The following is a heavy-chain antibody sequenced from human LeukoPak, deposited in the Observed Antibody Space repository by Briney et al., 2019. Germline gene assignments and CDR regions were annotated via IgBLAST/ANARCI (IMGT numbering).Heavy chain of an antibody. J-gene: IGHJ4*02. V-gene: IGHV3-33*07. CDR3: ARDLWIGEFKILDY. D-gene: IGHD3-10*01. CDR1: GLRFKSYA. CDR2: IWYDGRDQ. Sequence: ARYVRLFCAERGLRFKSYALCSVHHDPGKGLEWVAVIWYDGRDQYYADSVKGRFTISRDNSKNTLYLQMNSLRAEDTGVYYCARDLWIGEFKILDYWGQGTLVTVSS.